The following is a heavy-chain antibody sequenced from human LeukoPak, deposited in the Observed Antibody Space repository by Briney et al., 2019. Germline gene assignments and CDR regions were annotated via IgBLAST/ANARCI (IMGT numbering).Heavy chain of an antibody. Sequence: PGGSLRLSCAASGFTVSSNYMSWVRQAPGKGLEWVSVIYSGGSTYYADSVKGRFTTSRDNSKNTLYLQMNSLRAEDTAVYYCARDPKITMVRGVIGDWGQGTLVTVSS. J-gene: IGHJ4*02. V-gene: IGHV3-66*01. D-gene: IGHD3-10*01. CDR1: GFTVSSNY. CDR2: IYSGGST. CDR3: ARDPKITMVRGVIGD.